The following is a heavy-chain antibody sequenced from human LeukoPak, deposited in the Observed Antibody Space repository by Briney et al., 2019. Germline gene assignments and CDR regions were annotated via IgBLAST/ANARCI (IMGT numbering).Heavy chain of an antibody. CDR3: ARESLIAVAGTPDY. Sequence: SGGSLRLSCAASGFTFSSCAMHWVRQAPGKGLEWVAAISYDGSNKYYADSVKGRFTISRDNSKNTLYLQMNSLRAEDTAVYYCARESLIAVAGTPDYWGQGTLVTVSS. V-gene: IGHV3-30-3*01. CDR1: GFTFSSCA. J-gene: IGHJ4*02. D-gene: IGHD6-19*01. CDR2: ISYDGSNK.